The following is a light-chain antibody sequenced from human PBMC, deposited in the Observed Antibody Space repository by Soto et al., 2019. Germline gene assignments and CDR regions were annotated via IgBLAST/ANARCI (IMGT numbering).Light chain of an antibody. CDR2: AAS. CDR1: QSISSY. Sequence: DIQMTQSPSSLSASVGDRVTITCRASQSISSYLNWYQQKPGKAPKLLIYAASSLQSGVPSRFSGSGSGTDFTLTISSLQPEDFATYFCQQSSEAMWTFGQGTKVDIK. J-gene: IGKJ1*01. CDR3: QQSSEAMWT. V-gene: IGKV1-39*01.